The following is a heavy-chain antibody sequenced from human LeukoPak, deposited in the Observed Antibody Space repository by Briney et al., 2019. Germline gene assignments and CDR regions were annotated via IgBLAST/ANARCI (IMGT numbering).Heavy chain of an antibody. CDR3: AKDHLGYCSGGSCSTTYFDY. V-gene: IGHV3-23*01. CDR2: ISGSGGST. D-gene: IGHD2-15*01. J-gene: IGHJ4*02. Sequence: PGGSLRLSCAASGFTFSSYAMSWVRQAPGKGLEWVSAISGSGGSTYYADSVKGRFTISRDNSKNTLYPQMNSLRAEDTAVYYCAKDHLGYCSGGSCSTTYFDYWGQGTLVTVSS. CDR1: GFTFSSYA.